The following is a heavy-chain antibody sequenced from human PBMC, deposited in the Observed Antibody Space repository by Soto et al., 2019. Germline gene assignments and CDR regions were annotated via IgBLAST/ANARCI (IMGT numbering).Heavy chain of an antibody. Sequence: GESLKISCRTSGYRFTSYWIAWVRQMPGKGLEWMGIIFPSDSDTRYSPSFQGQVTISADRSTSTVFLQWASLKASDTAVYFCAKKDQSGYFNWFDPWGQGPLVTVYS. J-gene: IGHJ5*02. D-gene: IGHD3-22*01. V-gene: IGHV5-51*01. CDR1: GYRFTSYW. CDR3: AKKDQSGYFNWFDP. CDR2: IFPSDSDT.